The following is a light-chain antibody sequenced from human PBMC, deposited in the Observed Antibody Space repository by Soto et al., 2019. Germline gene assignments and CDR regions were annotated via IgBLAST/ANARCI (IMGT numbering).Light chain of an antibody. CDR2: GAY. J-gene: IGKJ3*01. CDR3: QQYGSSPPRFT. Sequence: EIVMTQSPATLSVSPGERATLSCRASQSLSSDLAWYQQKPGQTPRLLIYGAYTRATGISARFMGSGSGTEFTLTISSLQSEDFAFYYCQQYGSSPPRFTFGPGTKVDIK. V-gene: IGKV3-15*01. CDR1: QSLSSD.